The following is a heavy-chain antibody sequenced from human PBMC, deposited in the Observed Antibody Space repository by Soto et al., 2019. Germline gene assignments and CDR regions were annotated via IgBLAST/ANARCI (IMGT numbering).Heavy chain of an antibody. CDR2: IVPTVDTS. CDR1: GATFSSYA. J-gene: IGHJ4*02. D-gene: IGHD2-15*01. CDR3: VRVVAIPGSPDN. Sequence: VQLVQSGAEVRQPASSVKVSCKTSGATFSSYAITWVRQAPGQGLEWMGGIVPTVDTSTYAQKFQGRVTITADKFTNTVYMELSSLRSDDTAVYYCVRVVAIPGSPDNWGQGTLVTVSS. V-gene: IGHV1-69*14.